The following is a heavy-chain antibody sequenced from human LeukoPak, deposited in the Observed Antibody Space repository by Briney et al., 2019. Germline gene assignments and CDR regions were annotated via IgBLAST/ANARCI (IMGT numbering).Heavy chain of an antibody. CDR3: ARVLTYYDVSSGYSFDY. CDR2: ISFDGNNK. V-gene: IGHV3-30*03. D-gene: IGHD3-22*01. CDR1: VFTFSSYG. Sequence: GGSLRLSCAASVFTFSSYGMHWVRQAPGKGLEWVSVISFDGNNKYYADSLKGRFTLSRDNSKNMLYLQMNRLKAENTAVYYRARVLTYYDVSSGYSFDYWGQGTLVTVSS. J-gene: IGHJ4*02.